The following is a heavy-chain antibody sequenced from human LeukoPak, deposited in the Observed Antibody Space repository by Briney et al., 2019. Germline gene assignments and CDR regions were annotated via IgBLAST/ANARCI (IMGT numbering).Heavy chain of an antibody. D-gene: IGHD5-12*01. CDR3: ARGGGGYDYRDFDY. CDR1: GFTFSSYS. V-gene: IGHV3-21*01. Sequence: KPGGSLRLSCAASGFTFSSYSMNWVRQAPGKGLEWVSSISSSSSYIYYADSVKGRFTISRDNVKNSLYLQMNSLRAEDMAVYYCARGGGGYDYRDFDYWGQGTLVTVSS. J-gene: IGHJ4*02. CDR2: ISSSSSYI.